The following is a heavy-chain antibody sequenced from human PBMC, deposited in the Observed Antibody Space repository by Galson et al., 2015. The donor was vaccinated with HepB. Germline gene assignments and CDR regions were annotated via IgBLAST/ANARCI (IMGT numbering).Heavy chain of an antibody. Sequence: SLRLSCAASGFSFSTSWMHWVRQAPGKGLVWVSRINSDGSSTSYADSVKGRFTISRDNAKNTLYLQMNSLRAEDAAVYYCARDGSTTLYYYDSSGYYLNWGQGTLVTVSS. CDR2: INSDGSST. V-gene: IGHV3-74*01. J-gene: IGHJ4*02. D-gene: IGHD3-22*01. CDR3: ARDGSTTLYYYDSSGYYLN. CDR1: GFSFSTSW.